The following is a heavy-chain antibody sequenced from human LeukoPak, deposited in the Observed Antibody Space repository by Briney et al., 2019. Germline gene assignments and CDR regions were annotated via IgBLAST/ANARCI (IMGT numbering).Heavy chain of an antibody. CDR3: LRDVIR. D-gene: IGHD3-10*01. Sequence: GGSLRLSCAASGFIFRDFAMYWVRQPPGKEPMWVSFISRGGRTTNYADSVKGRFTISRDSAKNAVYLQMNSLRVDDTGVYYCLRDVIRGGQGVLVTVSS. J-gene: IGHJ4*02. V-gene: IGHV3-74*01. CDR1: GFIFRDFA. CDR2: ISRGGRTT.